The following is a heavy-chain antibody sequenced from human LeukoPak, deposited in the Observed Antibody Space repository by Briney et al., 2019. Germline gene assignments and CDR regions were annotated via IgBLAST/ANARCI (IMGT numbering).Heavy chain of an antibody. CDR1: GGTFSSYA. V-gene: IGHV1-69*05. Sequence: VASVKVSCKASGGTFSSYAISWVRQAPGQGLEWMGGIIPIFGTANYAQKFQGRVTITTDESTSTAYIELSSLRSEDTAGYYCARAVAGTTGDYWGQGTLVTVSS. D-gene: IGHD6-19*01. J-gene: IGHJ4*02. CDR2: IIPIFGTA. CDR3: ARAVAGTTGDY.